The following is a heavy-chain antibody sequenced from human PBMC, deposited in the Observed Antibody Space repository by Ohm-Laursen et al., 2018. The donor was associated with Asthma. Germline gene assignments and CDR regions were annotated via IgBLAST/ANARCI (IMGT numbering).Heavy chain of an antibody. CDR2: ISSSSSTI. V-gene: IGHV3-48*01. CDR3: AREWGGMDV. Sequence: GSLRLSCTASGFTFSSYSMNWVRQAPGKGLEWVSYISSSSSTIYYADSVKGRFTISRDNAKNSLYLQMSNLRAEDTAVYYCAREWGGMDVWGPGTTVTVSS. D-gene: IGHD1-26*01. CDR1: GFTFSSYS. J-gene: IGHJ6*02.